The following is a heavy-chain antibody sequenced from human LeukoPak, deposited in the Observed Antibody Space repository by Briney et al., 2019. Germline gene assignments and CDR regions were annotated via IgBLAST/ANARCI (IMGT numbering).Heavy chain of an antibody. CDR3: ARSNVDTSMTQIDY. CDR2: ISPYNGNT. V-gene: IGHV1-18*01. J-gene: IGHJ4*02. Sequence: ASVKVSCKTSGYIFTTYSITWVRQARGQGLQWMGWISPYNGNTNYAQRLQDRVTLTTATSTSTAYMELRSLISDDTAVYYCARSNVDTSMTQIDYWGQGTLVTVS. D-gene: IGHD5-18*01. CDR1: GYIFTTYS.